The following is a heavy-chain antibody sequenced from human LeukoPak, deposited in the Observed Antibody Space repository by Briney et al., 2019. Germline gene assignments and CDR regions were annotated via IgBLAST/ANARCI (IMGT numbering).Heavy chain of an antibody. CDR3: ARVAGGWELLSIYFDY. CDR2: IKPDGTEK. V-gene: IGHV3-7*01. CDR1: GFTFSSYW. J-gene: IGHJ4*02. D-gene: IGHD1-26*01. Sequence: GGSLRLSCVASGFTFSSYWMTWVRQAPGKGLEWVANIKPDGTEKYYVDSVKGRFTISRDNAKNSLYLQMNSLRAEDTAVYYCARVAGGWELLSIYFDYWGQGTLVTVSS.